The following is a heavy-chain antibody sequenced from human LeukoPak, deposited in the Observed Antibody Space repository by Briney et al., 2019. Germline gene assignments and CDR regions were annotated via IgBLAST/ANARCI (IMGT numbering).Heavy chain of an antibody. D-gene: IGHD6-13*01. V-gene: IGHV4-61*02. J-gene: IGHJ4*02. CDR3: ASGIAADLY. Sequence: SETLSLTCTVSGGSISSGSYYWSWIRQPAGKGLEWIGRIYTSGSTNYNPSLKSRVTISVDTSKNQFSLKLSSVTAADTAVYYCASGIAADLYWGQGTLVTVSS. CDR2: IYTSGST. CDR1: GGSISSGSYY.